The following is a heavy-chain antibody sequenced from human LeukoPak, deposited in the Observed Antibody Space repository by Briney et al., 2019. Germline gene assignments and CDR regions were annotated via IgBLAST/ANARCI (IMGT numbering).Heavy chain of an antibody. V-gene: IGHV4-34*01. CDR2: INHSGST. Sequence: SETLSLTCAVYGGSFSGYYWSWIRQPPGKGLEWIEEINHSGSTNYNPSLKSRVTISVDMSKNQFSLKLSSVTAADTAVYYCARLRKNYYDSSGVQRDYWGQGTLVTVSS. J-gene: IGHJ4*02. D-gene: IGHD3-22*01. CDR3: ARLRKNYYDSSGVQRDY. CDR1: GGSFSGYY.